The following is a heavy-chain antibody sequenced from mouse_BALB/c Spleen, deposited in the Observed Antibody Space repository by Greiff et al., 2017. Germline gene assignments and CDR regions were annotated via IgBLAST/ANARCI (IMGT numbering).Heavy chain of an antibody. CDR1: GFTFSNYW. V-gene: IGHV6-6*02. CDR3: TKGNYPYYAMDY. CDR2: IRLKSNNYAT. D-gene: IGHD2-1*01. Sequence: EVQRVESGGGLVQPGGSMKLSCVASGFTFSNYWMNWVRQSPEKGLEWVAEIRLKSNNYATHYAESVKGRFTISRDDSKSSVYLQMNNLRAEDTGIYYCTKGNYPYYAMDYWGQGTSVTVSS. J-gene: IGHJ4*01.